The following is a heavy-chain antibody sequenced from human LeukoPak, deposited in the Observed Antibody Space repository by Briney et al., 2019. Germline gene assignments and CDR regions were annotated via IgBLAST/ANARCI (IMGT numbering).Heavy chain of an antibody. Sequence: SETLPLTCAVYGGSFSGYYWSWIRQPPGKGLEWIGEINHSGSTNYNPSLKSRVTISVDTSKNQFSLKLSSVTAADTAVYYCARGRVLLWFGELMSSRYSSGWYYWFDPWGQGTLDTVSS. CDR2: INHSGST. D-gene: IGHD3-10*01. CDR1: GGSFSGYY. V-gene: IGHV4-34*01. J-gene: IGHJ5*02. CDR3: ARGRVLLWFGELMSSRYSSGWYYWFDP.